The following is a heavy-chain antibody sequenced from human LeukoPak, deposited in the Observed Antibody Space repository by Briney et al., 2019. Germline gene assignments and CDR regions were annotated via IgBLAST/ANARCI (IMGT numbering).Heavy chain of an antibody. D-gene: IGHD5-18*01. J-gene: IGHJ3*02. Sequence: GGSLRLSCAASGFTFSSYAMSWVRQAPGKGLEWASAISGSGGSTYYADSVKGRFTISRDNSKNTLYLQMNSLRAEDTAVYYCAKGLSGYSYGFNDIWGQGTMVTVSS. CDR1: GFTFSSYA. CDR3: AKGLSGYSYGFNDI. V-gene: IGHV3-23*01. CDR2: ISGSGGST.